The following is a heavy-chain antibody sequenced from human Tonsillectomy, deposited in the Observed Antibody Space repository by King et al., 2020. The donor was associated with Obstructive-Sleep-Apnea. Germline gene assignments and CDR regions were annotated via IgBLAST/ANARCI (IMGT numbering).Heavy chain of an antibody. CDR2: ISGSGGST. D-gene: IGHD1-1*01. Sequence: VQLVESGGGLVQPGGSLRLSCAASGITFSIFAMSWVRQAPGKGLEWVSGISGSGGSTYYADSVKDRFTISRDNSKNTLYLQMNSLRADDTAVYYGATDLSPGSQSPGCVWGKGTTVTVSS. V-gene: IGHV3-23*04. CDR1: GITFSIFA. CDR3: ATDLSPGSQSPGCV. J-gene: IGHJ6*04.